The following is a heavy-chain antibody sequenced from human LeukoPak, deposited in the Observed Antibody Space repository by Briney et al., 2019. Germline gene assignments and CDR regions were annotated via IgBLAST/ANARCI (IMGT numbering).Heavy chain of an antibody. CDR3: ARRKGDGYKSPFDY. J-gene: IGHJ4*02. D-gene: IGHD5-24*01. CDR1: GYRFPNYW. V-gene: IGHV5-51*01. CDR2: IYPADSDT. Sequence: SGEPLKTPCKGFGYRFPNYWIGWVRQIPGQGLEWIGIIYPADSDTRYSPSFHGQVTISADKSINPAYLQWTSLKASDTAMYYCARRKGDGYKSPFDYWGQGTLVTVSS.